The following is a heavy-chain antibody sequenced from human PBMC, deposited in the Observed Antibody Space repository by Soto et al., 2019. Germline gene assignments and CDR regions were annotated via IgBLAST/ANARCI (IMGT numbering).Heavy chain of an antibody. J-gene: IGHJ6*02. D-gene: IGHD1-1*01. CDR2: TYTGGST. V-gene: IGHV3-53*02. Sequence: EVQLVETGGDLIQSGGSLRLSCAASGFALSSCYMMWVRQAPGKGLECVSVTYTGGSTDYADSVKGRFTVSRDDSTNTLHLQMNSLRAEDTAVYFCAMDPPTTSDYAMDVWGQGTTVIVSS. CDR1: GFALSSCY. CDR3: AMDPPTTSDYAMDV.